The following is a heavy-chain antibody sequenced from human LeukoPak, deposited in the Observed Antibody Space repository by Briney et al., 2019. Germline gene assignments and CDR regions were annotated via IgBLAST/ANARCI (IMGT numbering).Heavy chain of an antibody. Sequence: GGSLRLSCAASGLTFSNAWMSWVRQAPGKGLEWVGRIKSKNDGGTTDCVTPVIGRFTISRDDSINSLSTQMNSLKTEDTAVYYCTTGIWNYFRSKGGKGTTVTVSS. CDR3: TTGIWNYFRSK. J-gene: IGHJ6*04. CDR1: GLTFSNAW. D-gene: IGHD1-7*01. V-gene: IGHV3-15*01. CDR2: IKSKNDGGTT.